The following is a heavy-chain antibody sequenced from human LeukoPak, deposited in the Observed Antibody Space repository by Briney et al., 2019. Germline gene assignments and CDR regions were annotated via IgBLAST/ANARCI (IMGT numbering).Heavy chain of an antibody. D-gene: IGHD3-3*01. CDR3: ARESGWGLPHAFDF. J-gene: IGHJ3*01. Sequence: ASVKVSCKASGGTFSSYAISWVRQAPGQGLEWMGGIIPIFGTANYAQKFQGRVTITADESTSTAYMELSSLRAEDTAVYYCARESGWGLPHAFDFWGQGTMVTVPS. CDR1: GGTFSSYA. V-gene: IGHV1-69*13. CDR2: IIPIFGTA.